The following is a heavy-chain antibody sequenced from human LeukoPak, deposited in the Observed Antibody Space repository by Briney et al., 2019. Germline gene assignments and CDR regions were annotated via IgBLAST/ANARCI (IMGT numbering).Heavy chain of an antibody. Sequence: GASVTVSCKASGYTFTNYYMHWVRQAPGQGLEWMGIINPAGGSTTNAQKFQGRVTMTRDTSTSTVYMELSSLRSEDTAVYYWARAVLVVATTRIDYWGQGTLVTVSS. CDR3: ARAVLVVATTRIDY. CDR1: GYTFTNYY. V-gene: IGHV1-46*01. J-gene: IGHJ4*02. D-gene: IGHD2-21*02. CDR2: INPAGGST.